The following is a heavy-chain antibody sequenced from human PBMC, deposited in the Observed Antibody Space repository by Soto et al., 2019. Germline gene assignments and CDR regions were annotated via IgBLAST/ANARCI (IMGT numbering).Heavy chain of an antibody. CDR2: IYYSGST. D-gene: IGHD2-15*01. CDR3: AGICSGGSCYS. Sequence: SETRCLTCTVYGGSISSYYSSWIRQPPGKGLEWIGYIYYSGSTNYNPSLKSRVTISVDTSKNQFSLKLSSVTAADTAVYYRAGICSGGSCYSWGQGTLVTVSS. V-gene: IGHV4-59*01. J-gene: IGHJ4*02. CDR1: GGSISSYY.